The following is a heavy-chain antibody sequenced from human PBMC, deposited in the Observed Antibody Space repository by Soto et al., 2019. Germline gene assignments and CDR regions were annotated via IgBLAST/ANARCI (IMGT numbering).Heavy chain of an antibody. CDR1: GFTFSSYA. CDR3: ARDVGG. V-gene: IGHV3-30-3*01. Sequence: QVQLVESGGGVVQPGRSLRLSCAASGFTFSSYAMHWVRQAPGKGLEWVAVISYDGSNKYYADSVKGRFTISRDNSKNTLYLQMNSLRAEDTAVYYCARDVGGWGQGTTVTVS. D-gene: IGHD3-16*01. CDR2: ISYDGSNK. J-gene: IGHJ6*02.